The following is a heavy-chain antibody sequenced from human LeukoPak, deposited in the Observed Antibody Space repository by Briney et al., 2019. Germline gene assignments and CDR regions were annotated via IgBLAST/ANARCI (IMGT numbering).Heavy chain of an antibody. CDR1: GGSISSYY. D-gene: IGHD2-2*01. J-gene: IGHJ2*01. CDR3: ARGLGFCMSTSGYTYWYFDL. V-gene: IGHV4-59*12. CDR2: IYYSGST. Sequence: SETLSLTCTVSGGSISSYYWSWIRQPPGKGLEWIGYIYYSGSTNYNPSLKSRVTISVDTSKNQFSLKLSSVTAADTAVYYCARGLGFCMSTSGYTYWYFDLGGRGTLVTVPS.